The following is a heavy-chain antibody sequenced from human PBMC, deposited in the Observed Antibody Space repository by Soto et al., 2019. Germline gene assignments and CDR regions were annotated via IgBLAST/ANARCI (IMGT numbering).Heavy chain of an antibody. V-gene: IGHV3-30*18. CDR1: GFTFSSYG. CDR2: ISYDGSNK. J-gene: IGHJ4*02. D-gene: IGHD3-3*01. Sequence: PGGSLRLSCAASGFTFSSYGMHWVRQAPGKGLEWVAVISYDGSNKYYADSVKGRFTISRDNSKNTLYLQMNSLRAEDTAVYYCAKDFGDYDFWSGYDHLDYWGQGTLVTVSS. CDR3: AKDFGDYDFWSGYDHLDY.